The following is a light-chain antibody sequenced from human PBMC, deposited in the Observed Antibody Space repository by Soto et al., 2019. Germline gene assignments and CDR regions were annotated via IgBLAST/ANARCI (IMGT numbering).Light chain of an antibody. Sequence: DIVMTQSPDSLAVSLGERATINCKSSQSVLYSSNNKNYLAWYQQKPGQPPKLLIYWASTREYGVPDRFSGSGSGTDFTLNISSLQAEDVAVYYCQQYYSTPYTFGQGTKLEIK. J-gene: IGKJ2*01. V-gene: IGKV4-1*01. CDR1: QSVLYSSNNKNY. CDR2: WAS. CDR3: QQYYSTPYT.